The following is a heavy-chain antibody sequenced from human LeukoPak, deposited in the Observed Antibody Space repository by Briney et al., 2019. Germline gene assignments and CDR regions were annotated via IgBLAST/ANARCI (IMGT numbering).Heavy chain of an antibody. Sequence: SETLSLTCAVYGGSLSGYYWAWIRQPPGKGLEWIAEINHSGASNYNPSLKGRVTISVDTSKNQFSLKMTSVTAADTAMYYCARGDYGDYTYYIWDQGTMVTVSS. CDR2: INHSGAS. J-gene: IGHJ3*02. CDR3: ARGDYGDYTYYI. D-gene: IGHD4-17*01. CDR1: GGSLSGYY. V-gene: IGHV4-34*01.